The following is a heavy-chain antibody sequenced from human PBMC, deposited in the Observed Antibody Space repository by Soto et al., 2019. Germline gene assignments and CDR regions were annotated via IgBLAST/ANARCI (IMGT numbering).Heavy chain of an antibody. Sequence: QVQLVQSGAEVRKPGASVKVSCKASGYTFPNYGIIWVRRAPGQGLEWMAWISANNGNTKYAQKCQYGVTMTTDSSTTTAYMELRSLRSDDTAVYYCARPKQLVFMDVGGQGTAVTFSS. CDR2: ISANNGNT. D-gene: IGHD6-13*01. CDR1: GYTFPNYG. CDR3: ARPKQLVFMDV. J-gene: IGHJ6*01. V-gene: IGHV1-18*01.